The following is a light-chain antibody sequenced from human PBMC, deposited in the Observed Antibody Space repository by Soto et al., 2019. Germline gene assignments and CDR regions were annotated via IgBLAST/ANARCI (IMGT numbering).Light chain of an antibody. Sequence: QSVLTQPPSVSAAPGQTVTISCSGSNSNIGTKNVCWYQQLPGTAPKLLIYDNIKRPSGIPDRFSAAKSGTSATLDITGLQTGDEADYYCGPWVSSVRSGVFGGGTKVTVL. V-gene: IGLV1-51*01. J-gene: IGLJ3*02. CDR1: NSNIGTKN. CDR2: DNI. CDR3: GPWVSSVRSGV.